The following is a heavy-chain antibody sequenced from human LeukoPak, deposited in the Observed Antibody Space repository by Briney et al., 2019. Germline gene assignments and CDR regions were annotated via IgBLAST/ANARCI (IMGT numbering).Heavy chain of an antibody. Sequence: PGGSLRLSCAASGFTFSSYAMSWVRQAPGKGLEWVAVIWYDGSNKYYADSVKGRFTTSRDNSKNTLYLQMNSLRAEDTAVYYCARGYCSSTSCYPYYYYGMDVWGQGTTVTVSS. J-gene: IGHJ6*02. CDR3: ARGYCSSTSCYPYYYYGMDV. V-gene: IGHV3-33*08. CDR1: GFTFSSYA. D-gene: IGHD2-2*01. CDR2: IWYDGSNK.